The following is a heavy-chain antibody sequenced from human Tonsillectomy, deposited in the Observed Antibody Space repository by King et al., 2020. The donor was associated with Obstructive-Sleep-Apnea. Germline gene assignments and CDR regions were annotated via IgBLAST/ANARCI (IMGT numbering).Heavy chain of an antibody. CDR3: AGRLTGYYLLGYYYYGMDV. Sequence: QLQESGPGLVKPSETLSLTCTVSGGSISSSSYYWGWIRQPPGKGLEWIGSIYYSGSTYYNPSLKSRVTISVDTSKNQFSLRLSYVTAADTAVYYCAGRLTGYYLLGYYYYGMDVWGQGTTVTVSS. D-gene: IGHD3-9*01. CDR2: IYYSGST. J-gene: IGHJ6*02. CDR1: GGSISSSSYY. V-gene: IGHV4-39*01.